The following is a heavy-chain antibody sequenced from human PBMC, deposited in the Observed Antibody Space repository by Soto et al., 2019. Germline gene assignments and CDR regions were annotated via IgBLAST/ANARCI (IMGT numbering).Heavy chain of an antibody. CDR2: ISGSGGST. D-gene: IGHD3-9*01. V-gene: IGHV3-23*01. Sequence: GGSLRLSCAASGFTFSSYAMSWVRQAPGKGLEWVSAISGSGGSTYYADSVKGRFTISRDNSKNTLYLQMNSLRAEDTAVYYCAKAYYDILTGYQGGWFDPWGQGTLVTSPQ. J-gene: IGHJ5*02. CDR1: GFTFSSYA. CDR3: AKAYYDILTGYQGGWFDP.